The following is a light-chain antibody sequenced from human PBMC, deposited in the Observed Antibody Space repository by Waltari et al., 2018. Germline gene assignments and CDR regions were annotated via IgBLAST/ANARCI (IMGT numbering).Light chain of an antibody. CDR2: LNSDGSH. Sequence: QLVLTQSPSASACLGGSARLHCAQTSGSRSYPLAWHPQQPEKGPLYLMKLNSDGSHIKGDGIPARFSGSSSGAERYLILSSLQSEDEADYYCQTWDTGTWVFGGGTKLTVL. CDR3: QTWDTGTWV. CDR1: SGSRSYP. J-gene: IGLJ3*02. V-gene: IGLV4-69*01.